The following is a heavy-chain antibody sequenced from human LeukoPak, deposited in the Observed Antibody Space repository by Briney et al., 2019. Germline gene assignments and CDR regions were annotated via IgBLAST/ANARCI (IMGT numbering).Heavy chain of an antibody. V-gene: IGHV4-39*01. J-gene: IGHJ4*02. CDR2: IYYSGST. CDR1: GGSVSNSNYY. Sequence: PSETLSLTCTVSGGSVSNSNYYWGWIRQPPGKGLEYIGSIYYSGSTYYNPSLKSRVTISVDTSKNQFSLKLSSVTAADTAVYYCARKKWEFNFDYWGQGTLVTVSS. D-gene: IGHD1-26*01. CDR3: ARKKWEFNFDY.